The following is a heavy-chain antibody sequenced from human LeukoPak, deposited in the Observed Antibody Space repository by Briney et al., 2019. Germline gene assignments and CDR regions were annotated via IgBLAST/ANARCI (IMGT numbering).Heavy chain of an antibody. Sequence: GASVKVSCKASGYTFTGYYMHWVRQAPGQGLEWMGRINPNSGGTNYAQKFQGRVTMTRDTSISTAYMELRSLRSDDTAVYYCAKDWYGGTVTPFDYWGQGTLVTVSS. V-gene: IGHV1-2*06. CDR2: INPNSGGT. CDR3: AKDWYGGTVTPFDY. CDR1: GYTFTGYY. D-gene: IGHD4-23*01. J-gene: IGHJ4*02.